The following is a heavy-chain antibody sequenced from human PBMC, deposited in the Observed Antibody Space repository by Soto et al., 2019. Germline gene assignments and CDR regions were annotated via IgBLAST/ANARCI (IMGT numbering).Heavy chain of an antibody. CDR1: GFTFSSYG. CDR3: AKEEGGDYYYYYGMDV. V-gene: IGHV3-30*18. CDR2: ISYDGSNK. Sequence: GGSLRLSCAASGFTFSSYGMHWVRQAPGKGLERVAVISYDGSNKYYADSVKGRFTISRDNSKNTLYLQMNSLRAEDTAVYYCAKEEGGDYYYYYGMDVWGQGTTVTVSS. J-gene: IGHJ6*02. D-gene: IGHD4-17*01.